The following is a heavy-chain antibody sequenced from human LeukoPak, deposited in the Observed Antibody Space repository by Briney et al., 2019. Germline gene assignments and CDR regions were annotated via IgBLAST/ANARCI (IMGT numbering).Heavy chain of an antibody. Sequence: MASETLSLTCAVSGYSISSGNYWGWIRQPPGKGLEWIGSIYHSGSTYYNPSLKSRVTISVDTSKNQFSLKLSSVTAADTAVYYCARGMDVWGKGTTVTVSS. CDR3: ARGMDV. V-gene: IGHV4-38-2*01. J-gene: IGHJ6*04. CDR2: IYHSGST. CDR1: GYSISSGNY.